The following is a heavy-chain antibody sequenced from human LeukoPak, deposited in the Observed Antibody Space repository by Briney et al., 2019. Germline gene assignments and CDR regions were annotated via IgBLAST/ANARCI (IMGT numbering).Heavy chain of an antibody. Sequence: PSETLSLTCTVSGGSISSYYWGWIRQPPGKGLEWIGEINHSGSTDYNPSLKSRVTISVDTSKNQFSLKLSSVTAADTAVYYCARHEVSKKEMATSHPGSFDIWGQGTMVTVSS. CDR2: INHSGST. D-gene: IGHD5-24*01. CDR3: ARHEVSKKEMATSHPGSFDI. J-gene: IGHJ3*02. V-gene: IGHV4-34*01. CDR1: GGSISSYY.